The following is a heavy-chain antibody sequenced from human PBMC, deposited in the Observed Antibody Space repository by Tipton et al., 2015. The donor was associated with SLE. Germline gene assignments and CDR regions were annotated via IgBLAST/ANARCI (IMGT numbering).Heavy chain of an antibody. CDR1: GFTFSSYS. J-gene: IGHJ4*02. CDR2: ISSSSSYI. D-gene: IGHD3-9*01. Sequence: SLRLSCAASGFTFSSYSMNWVRQAPGKGLEWVSSISSSSSYIYYTDSVKGRFTISRDNSKNTLYLQMNSLRAEDTAVYYCASDILTGPDYWGQGTLVTVSS. V-gene: IGHV3-21*01. CDR3: ASDILTGPDY.